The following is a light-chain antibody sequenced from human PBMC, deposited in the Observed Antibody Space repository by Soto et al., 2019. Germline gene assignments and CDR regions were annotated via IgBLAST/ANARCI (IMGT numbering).Light chain of an antibody. CDR3: QQYGSSPIT. CDR1: QSVSSSY. Sequence: EIVLTQSPATLSLSPGERATLSCGASQSVSSSYLAWYQQKPGLAPRLLIYDASSRATGIPDRFSGSGSGTDFTLTISRLEPEEFAGYYCQQYGSSPITFGQGTRLEIK. J-gene: IGKJ5*01. V-gene: IGKV3D-20*01. CDR2: DAS.